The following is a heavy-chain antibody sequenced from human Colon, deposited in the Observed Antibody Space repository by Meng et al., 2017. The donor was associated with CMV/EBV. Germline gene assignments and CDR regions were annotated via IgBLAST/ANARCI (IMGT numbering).Heavy chain of an antibody. CDR1: GYTFVNYN. CDR2: VNPKSGDT. Sequence: KTSGYTFVNYNIHWVQQATGQGLEWMGRVNPKSGDTDYAENFQGRITVTKDTSTNTVYMDLNSLTTDDTAVYYCARHSSGWSNLDYWGQGALVTVSS. J-gene: IGHJ4*02. CDR3: ARHSSGWSNLDY. D-gene: IGHD6-19*01. V-gene: IGHV1-8*03.